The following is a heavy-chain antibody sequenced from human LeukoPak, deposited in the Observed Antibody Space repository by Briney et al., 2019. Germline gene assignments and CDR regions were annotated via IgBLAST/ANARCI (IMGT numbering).Heavy chain of an antibody. Sequence: GESLKISCKGSGYSFTSYWIGWVRQMPGKGLEWMGIIYPGDSDTRYSPSFQGQVTISADKSISTAYLQWSSLKASDTAMYYCARRKRSGIAVAGTVPGAFDYWGQGTLVTVSS. CDR2: IYPGDSDT. V-gene: IGHV5-51*01. CDR3: ARRKRSGIAVAGTVPGAFDY. D-gene: IGHD6-19*01. J-gene: IGHJ4*02. CDR1: GYSFTSYW.